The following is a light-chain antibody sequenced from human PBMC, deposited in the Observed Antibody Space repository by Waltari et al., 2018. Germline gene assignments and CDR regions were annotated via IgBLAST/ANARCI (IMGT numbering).Light chain of an antibody. J-gene: IGLJ2*01. V-gene: IGLV3-25*03. CDR3: QSGDNSGTNRVL. CDR2: KDR. Sequence: SYELTQPPSVSVSPGQTARITCSGDALPKQYVYWYQQKSGQAPRLVMYKDRERPSGIPERFSGSSSGTTVTLTISGVQAEDEADYYGQSGDNSGTNRVLFGGGTKLTVL. CDR1: ALPKQY.